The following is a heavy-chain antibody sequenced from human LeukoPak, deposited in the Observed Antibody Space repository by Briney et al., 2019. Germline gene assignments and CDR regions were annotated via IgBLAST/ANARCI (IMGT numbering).Heavy chain of an antibody. D-gene: IGHD2-21*01. Sequence: ASVKVSCKASGYAFTSYYMHWVRQAPGQGLECMGIINPSGGSTSYAQKFQGRDTMTRDTSTSTVYMELSSLRSEDTAVYYCARDYAGGLFSRYGMDVWGQGTTVTVSS. CDR3: ARDYAGGLFSRYGMDV. J-gene: IGHJ6*02. CDR1: GYAFTSYY. V-gene: IGHV1-46*01. CDR2: INPSGGST.